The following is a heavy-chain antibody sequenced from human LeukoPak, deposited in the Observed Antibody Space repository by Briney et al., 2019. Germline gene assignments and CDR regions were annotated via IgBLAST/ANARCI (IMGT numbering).Heavy chain of an antibody. CDR3: ARVHDYTLGY. J-gene: IGHJ4*02. CDR1: GYTFTSYD. CDR2: MNPNSGNT. D-gene: IGHD2-2*02. Sequence: ASVKVSCKASGYTFTSYDINWVRQATGQGLEWMGWMNPNSGNTGYAQKFQGRVTITTDESTSTAYMELSSLRSEDTAVYYCARVHDYTLGYWGQGTLVTVSS. V-gene: IGHV1-8*01.